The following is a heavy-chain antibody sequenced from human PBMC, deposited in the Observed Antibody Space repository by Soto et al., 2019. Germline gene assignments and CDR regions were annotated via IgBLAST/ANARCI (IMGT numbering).Heavy chain of an antibody. CDR1: GFTFSDYY. D-gene: IGHD2-15*01. CDR2: ISSSSSYT. Sequence: QVQLVESGGGLVKPGGSLRLSCAASGFTFSDYYMSWIRQAPGKGLEWVSYISSSSSYTNYADSVKGRFTISRDNAKNSLYLQMNSRRAEDTAVYYCARETGYCSGGSCYSDYYYYGMDVWGQGTTVTVSS. CDR3: ARETGYCSGGSCYSDYYYYGMDV. V-gene: IGHV3-11*05. J-gene: IGHJ6*02.